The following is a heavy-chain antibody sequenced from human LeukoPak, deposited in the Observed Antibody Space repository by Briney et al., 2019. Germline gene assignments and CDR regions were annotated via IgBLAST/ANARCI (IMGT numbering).Heavy chain of an antibody. CDR3: AKGRPTALGHCSSSICADWYFDL. Sequence: GGSLRLSCSASGLTFSNYAMNWVRQALGKGLEYVAVIGSNGGDTYHTDSVKGRFSISRDNSKNTLYLQMSSLKTEDTAVYYCAKGRPTALGHCSSSICADWYFDLWGRGTLLTVSS. CDR1: GLTFSNYA. V-gene: IGHV3-64D*06. CDR2: IGSNGGDT. D-gene: IGHD2-2*01. J-gene: IGHJ2*01.